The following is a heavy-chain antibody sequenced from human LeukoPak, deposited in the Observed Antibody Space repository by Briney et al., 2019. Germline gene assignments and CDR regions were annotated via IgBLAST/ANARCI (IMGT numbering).Heavy chain of an antibody. CDR2: IYSVGTT. Sequence: HPGGSLRLSCAASGFIVSSNYMSWVRQAPEKGLEWVSVIYSVGTTYYADSVKGRFTISRDNSKNTLYLQMNSLRAEDSAVYYCARPPGRTGAFDIWGQGTMVTVSS. CDR3: ARPPGRTGAFDI. D-gene: IGHD3-10*01. CDR1: GFIVSSNY. J-gene: IGHJ3*02. V-gene: IGHV3-53*01.